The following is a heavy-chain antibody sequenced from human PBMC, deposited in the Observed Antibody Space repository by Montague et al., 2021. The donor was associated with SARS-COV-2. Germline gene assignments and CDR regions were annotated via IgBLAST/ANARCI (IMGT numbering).Heavy chain of an antibody. V-gene: IGHV4-34*01. CDR2: IHHGGST. Sequence: ETLSLTCAVHGGSFSTYSWNWIRRPPGKGLEWIGEIHHGGSTNXNPSLKSRVTISADTSKNQFSLKLTSVAAADTAVYYCARLGDGVVPSPILGVGPYYSYYYMDVWGKGTAVTVSS. CDR1: GGSFSTYS. CDR3: ARLGDGVVPSPILGVGPYYSYYYMDV. D-gene: IGHD3-10*01. J-gene: IGHJ6*03.